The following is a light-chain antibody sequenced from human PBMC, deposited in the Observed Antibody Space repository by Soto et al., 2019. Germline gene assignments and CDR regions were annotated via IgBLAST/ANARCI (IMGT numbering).Light chain of an antibody. CDR1: SSNIGAGYD. CDR3: SSYTRSSTVV. Sequence: QSVLTQPPSVSGAPGQRVTISCTGSSSNIGAGYDVHWYQHLPGTAPKLLIYANNNRPSGVPDRFSGSKSGTSASLAITGLQAEDEADYYCSSYTRSSTVVFGGGTKLTVL. J-gene: IGLJ2*01. V-gene: IGLV1-40*01. CDR2: ANN.